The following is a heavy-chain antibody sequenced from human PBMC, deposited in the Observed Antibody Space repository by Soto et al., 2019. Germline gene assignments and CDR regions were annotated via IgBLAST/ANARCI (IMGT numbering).Heavy chain of an antibody. D-gene: IGHD5-12*01. CDR2: IYYSGST. CDR3: ARYRGYDKYYFDY. J-gene: IGHJ4*02. Sequence: SETLSLTCTVSGGSISSYYWSWIRQPPGKGLEWIGYIYYSGSTNYNPSLKSRVTISVDTSKNQFSLKLSSVTAADTAVYYCARYRGYDKYYFDYWGQGTLVTVSS. CDR1: GGSISSYY. V-gene: IGHV4-59*08.